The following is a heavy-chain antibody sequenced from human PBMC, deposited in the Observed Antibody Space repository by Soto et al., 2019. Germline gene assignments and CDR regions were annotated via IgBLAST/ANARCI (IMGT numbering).Heavy chain of an antibody. V-gene: IGHV3-9*01. Sequence: EVQLVESGGGLVQPGMSLRLSCAASGFTFDGYAMHWVRQAPGKGLEWVSGISWNSGSIGYADSVKGRFTISRDNAKNSLYLQMNSLRAEDTALYYCAKDKTLSGWYAFDYWGQGTLVTVSS. CDR1: GFTFDGYA. CDR2: ISWNSGSI. CDR3: AKDKTLSGWYAFDY. J-gene: IGHJ4*02. D-gene: IGHD6-19*01.